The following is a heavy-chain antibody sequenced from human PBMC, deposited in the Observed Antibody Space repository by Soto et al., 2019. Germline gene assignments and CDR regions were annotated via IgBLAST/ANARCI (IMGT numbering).Heavy chain of an antibody. CDR2: IIPIFGTA. J-gene: IGHJ6*02. CDR3: ASVLYSGSRGRGIDV. Sequence: QVQLVQSGSAVKKPGSSVTVSCKASGGTFSSYAISWVRQAPGQGLEWMGGIIPIFGTANYAQKFHGRVTITADESTSTAYMELSSLRSEDTAVYYCASVLYSGSRGRGIDVWGQGTTVTVSS. CDR1: GGTFSSYA. V-gene: IGHV1-69*12. D-gene: IGHD1-26*01.